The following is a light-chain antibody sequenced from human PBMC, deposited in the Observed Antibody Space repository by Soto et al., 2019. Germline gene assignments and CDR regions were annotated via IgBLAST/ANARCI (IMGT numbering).Light chain of an antibody. CDR2: AAS. V-gene: IGKV1D-16*01. J-gene: IGKJ3*01. CDR1: QGISSSW. Sequence: DIQMTQSPSSLSASVGDRVTITCRASQGISSSWLAWYQRKPAKAPKSLIYAASSLQGGVPSRFSGSGSGTNFTLTISRLQPEDFATYYCQQYDTYPPTVGPGTKVDI. CDR3: QQYDTYPPT.